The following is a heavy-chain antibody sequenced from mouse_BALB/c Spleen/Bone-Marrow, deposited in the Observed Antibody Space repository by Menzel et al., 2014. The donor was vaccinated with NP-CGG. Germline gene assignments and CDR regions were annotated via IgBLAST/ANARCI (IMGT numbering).Heavy chain of an antibody. CDR3: ARGRYDSDGWYFDV. Sequence: LVESGAEMAKPGASVKLSCKASGDIFTSYYMYWVKQRPGQGLEWIGGINPNNSGTNFNEKFKSEATLTVDKSSSTAYMELSSLTSEDSAVYYCARGRYDSDGWYFDVWGAGTTVTVSS. J-gene: IGHJ1*01. V-gene: IGHV1-53*01. CDR1: GDIFTSYY. D-gene: IGHD2-4*01. CDR2: INPNNSGT.